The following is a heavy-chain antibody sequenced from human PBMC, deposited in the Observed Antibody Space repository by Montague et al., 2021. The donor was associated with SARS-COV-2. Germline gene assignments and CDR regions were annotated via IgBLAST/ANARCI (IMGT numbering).Heavy chain of an antibody. CDR3: ANLYSYGS. CDR2: ISTSSSYI. D-gene: IGHD5-18*01. Sequence: SRRLSCAASGFPFSSYSMNWVRQAPGKGLEWVSSISTSSSYIYYADSAKGRFTISRDNAKNSLYLQMNSLRAEDTAVYYCANLYSYGSWGQGTLVTVSS. J-gene: IGHJ5*02. CDR1: GFPFSSYS. V-gene: IGHV3-21*01.